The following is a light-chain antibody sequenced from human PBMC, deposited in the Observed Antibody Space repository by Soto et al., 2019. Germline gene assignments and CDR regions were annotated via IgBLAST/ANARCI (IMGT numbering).Light chain of an antibody. CDR1: QGISTY. Sequence: DIQLTQSPSFLSPSVGDRVTITCRASQGISTYLAWYQQKAGKAPKLLIYAASTLQSGVPSRFSGSGSGTEFTLTISSLQPEDFATYYCQQLNSYPRITFGQGTRLEIK. CDR3: QQLNSYPRIT. CDR2: AAS. J-gene: IGKJ5*01. V-gene: IGKV1-9*01.